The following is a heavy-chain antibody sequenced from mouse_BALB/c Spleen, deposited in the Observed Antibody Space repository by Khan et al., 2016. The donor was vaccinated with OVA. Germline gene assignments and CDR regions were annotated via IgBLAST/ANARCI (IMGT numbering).Heavy chain of an antibody. V-gene: IGHV3-2*02. Sequence: VQLKESGPGLVKPSQSLSLTCTVTGYSITSGYAWNWIRQFPGNKLEWMGYISYSGITSYNPSLRSRISITRDTSKNQFFLQLNSVTTEDTATYYCARKNYYGYAMDDWGQGTSVTVSS. CDR2: ISYSGIT. CDR3: ARKNYYGYAMDD. J-gene: IGHJ4*01. D-gene: IGHD1-1*01. CDR1: GYSITSGYA.